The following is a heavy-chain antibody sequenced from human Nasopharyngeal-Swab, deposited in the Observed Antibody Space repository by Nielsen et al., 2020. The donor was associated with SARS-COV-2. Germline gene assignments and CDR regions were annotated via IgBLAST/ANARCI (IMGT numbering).Heavy chain of an antibody. V-gene: IGHV3-33*01. J-gene: IGHJ6*02. Sequence: GGSLRLSCAASGFTFSSYGMHWVRQAPGKGLEWVAVIWYDESNKYYADSVKGRFTISRDNSKNTLYLQMNSLRAEDTAVYYCARGYGDYGMDVWGQGTTVTVSS. D-gene: IGHD4-17*01. CDR2: IWYDESNK. CDR3: ARGYGDYGMDV. CDR1: GFTFSSYG.